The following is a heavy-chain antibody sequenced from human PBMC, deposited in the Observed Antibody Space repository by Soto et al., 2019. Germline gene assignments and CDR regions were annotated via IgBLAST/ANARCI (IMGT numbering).Heavy chain of an antibody. D-gene: IGHD6-19*01. J-gene: IGHJ4*02. V-gene: IGHV3-11*01. CDR2: ISNSGSTI. Sequence: QVQLVESGGGLVEPGGSLRLSCAASGFTFSGSYMNWIRQAPGKGLEWVSYISNSGSTIYKADSVKGRFTISRDNAKNSLSLQMNSLRAEDTAVYYCARGRYSGGGPYYFDYWGQGTLVTVSS. CDR3: ARGRYSGGGPYYFDY. CDR1: GFTFSGSY.